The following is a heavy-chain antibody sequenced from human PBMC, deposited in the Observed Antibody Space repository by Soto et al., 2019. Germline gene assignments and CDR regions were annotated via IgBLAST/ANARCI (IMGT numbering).Heavy chain of an antibody. J-gene: IGHJ4*02. CDR2: ISGSGGST. V-gene: IGHV3-23*01. CDR1: GFTFSSYA. Sequence: EGSLRLSCAASGFTFSSYAMSWVRQAPGKGLEWVSAISGSGGSTYYADSVKGRFTISRDNSKNTLYLQMNSLRAEDTAVYYCAKDRRSSSYYFDYWGQGTLVTVSS. CDR3: AKDRRSSSYYFDY. D-gene: IGHD6-6*01.